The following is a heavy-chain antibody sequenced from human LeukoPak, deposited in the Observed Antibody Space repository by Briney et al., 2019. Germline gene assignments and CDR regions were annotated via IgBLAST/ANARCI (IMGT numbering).Heavy chain of an antibody. CDR3: AATFGRCSGGSCSH. Sequence: ASVNVSCKPSGYTFSGYYMHWVGQAPGQGVEWMGWINPNSGGTNYAQKFQGRVTMIRDTSIRTAYMELSRLRSDDTALYYCAATFGRCSGGSCSHWGQGTLVTVSS. D-gene: IGHD2-15*01. J-gene: IGHJ4*02. CDR2: INPNSGGT. CDR1: GYTFSGYY. V-gene: IGHV1-2*02.